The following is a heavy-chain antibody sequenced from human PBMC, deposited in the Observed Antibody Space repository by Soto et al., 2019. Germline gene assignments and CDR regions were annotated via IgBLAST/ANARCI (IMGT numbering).Heavy chain of an antibody. CDR2: ISPLFSTT. J-gene: IGHJ4*02. D-gene: IGHD6-13*01. V-gene: IGHV1-69*01. Sequence: QVQLVQSGAEVKEPGSSVKVSCKASGDLFNNHAFNWVRQAPGQGLEWMGRISPLFSTTNYAQKFQGRVTIGADELTTIVYLEVNNLESDDTAMYYCAASSAIAAARYFKFWGQGTLVTVSP. CDR1: GDLFNNHA. CDR3: AASSAIAAARYFKF.